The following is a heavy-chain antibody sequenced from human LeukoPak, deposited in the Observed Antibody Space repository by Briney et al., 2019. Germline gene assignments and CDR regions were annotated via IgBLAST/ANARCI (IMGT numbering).Heavy chain of an antibody. Sequence: PGGSLRLSCAASGFTFSSYGMHWVRQAPGKGLEWVAVISYDGSNKYYADSVKGRFTISRDNSKNTLYLQMNSLRAEDTVVYYCAKGTDYDILTGYYRASYYFDYWGQGTLVTVSS. J-gene: IGHJ4*02. CDR2: ISYDGSNK. D-gene: IGHD3-9*01. V-gene: IGHV3-30*18. CDR1: GFTFSSYG. CDR3: AKGTDYDILTGYYRASYYFDY.